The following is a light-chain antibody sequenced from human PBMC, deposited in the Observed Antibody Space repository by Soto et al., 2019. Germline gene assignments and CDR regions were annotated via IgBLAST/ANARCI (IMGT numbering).Light chain of an antibody. CDR1: SSKIGSNT. Sequence: QDVLTQPPSASGTPGQRVTISCSGSSSKIGSNTVNWYQQLPGTAPKLLIYSNNQRPSGVPDRFSGSKSGTSASLAISGLQSEDEADYYCAAWDDSMNGWVFGGGTKLTGL. V-gene: IGLV1-44*01. CDR3: AAWDDSMNGWV. J-gene: IGLJ3*02. CDR2: SNN.